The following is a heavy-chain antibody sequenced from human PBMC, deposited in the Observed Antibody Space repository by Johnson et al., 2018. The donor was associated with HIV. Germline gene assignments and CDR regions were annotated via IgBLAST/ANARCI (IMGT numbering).Heavy chain of an antibody. CDR2: IYRGGST. J-gene: IGHJ3*02. CDR1: GFIVSSNH. Sequence: VQLVESGGGLVQPGGSLRLSCGVSGFIVSSNHMNWVRQAPGKGLEWVSIIYRGGSTYYTDSVKCRFSISRDNSKNTLNLQMHGLRAEDTAVYYCARANNNMYYYDSSVYGAFDIWGQGTMVTVSS. V-gene: IGHV3-66*01. CDR3: ARANNNMYYYDSSVYGAFDI. D-gene: IGHD3-22*01.